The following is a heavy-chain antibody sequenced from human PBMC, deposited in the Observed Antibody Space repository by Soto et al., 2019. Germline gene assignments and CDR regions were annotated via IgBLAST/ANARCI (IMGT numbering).Heavy chain of an antibody. Sequence: QITLKESGPPLVQPTQTLTLTCTFSGFSLSTTGVGVGWIRQPPGKALECLALIYWDDDKRYSPSLTNRLTITKDTSKNQVVLTMTNMHPVDTGTYFCAYRPSLDWGHFDSWGQGTLVTVSS. V-gene: IGHV2-5*02. CDR1: GFSLSTTGVG. J-gene: IGHJ4*02. D-gene: IGHD7-27*01. CDR2: IYWDDDK. CDR3: AYRPSLDWGHFDS.